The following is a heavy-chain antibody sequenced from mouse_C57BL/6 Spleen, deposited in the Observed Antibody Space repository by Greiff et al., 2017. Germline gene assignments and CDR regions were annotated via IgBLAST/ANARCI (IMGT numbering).Heavy chain of an antibody. CDR1: GYTFTSYW. CDR3: ARTGTAYWYFDV. J-gene: IGHJ1*03. Sequence: QVQLQQPEAELVRPGSSVKLSCKASGYTFTSYWMHWVKQRPIQGLEWIGNIDPSDSETHYNQKFKDKATLTVDKSSSTAYMQLSSLTSEDSAVYYCARTGTAYWYFDVWGTGTTVTVSS. V-gene: IGHV1-52*01. D-gene: IGHD4-1*01. CDR2: IDPSDSET.